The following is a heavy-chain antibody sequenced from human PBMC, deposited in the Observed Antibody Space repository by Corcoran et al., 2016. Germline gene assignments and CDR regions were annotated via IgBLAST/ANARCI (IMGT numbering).Heavy chain of an antibody. D-gene: IGHD1-26*01. CDR1: GFTFSSYA. J-gene: IGHJ4*02. CDR3: AKVGLSYEGELPSFDY. V-gene: IGHV3-23*01. CDR2: ISGSGGST. Sequence: EVQLLESGGGLVQPGGSLRLSCAASGFTFSSYAMSWVRQAPGKGLEWVSAISGSGGSTYYADSVKGRFTISRDNSKNTLYLQMNSLRAVDTAVYYCAKVGLSYEGELPSFDYWGQGTLVTVSS.